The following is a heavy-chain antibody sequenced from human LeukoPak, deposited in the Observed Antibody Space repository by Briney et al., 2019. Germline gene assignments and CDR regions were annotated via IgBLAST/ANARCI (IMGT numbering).Heavy chain of an antibody. CDR2: IYYSGST. V-gene: IGHV4-59*01. J-gene: IGHJ4*02. D-gene: IGHD4-17*01. CDR1: GGSISSYY. CDR3: ARSLFYGDYGYYFDY. Sequence: SETLSLTCTVSGGSISSYYWSWIRQPPGKGLEWIGYIYYSGSTNYNPSLKSRVTISVDTSKNQFSLKLSSVTAADTVVYYCARSLFYGDYGYYFDYWGQGTLVTVSS.